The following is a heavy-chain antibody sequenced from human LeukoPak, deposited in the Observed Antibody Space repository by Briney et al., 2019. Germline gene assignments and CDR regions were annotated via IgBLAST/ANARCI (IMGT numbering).Heavy chain of an antibody. CDR2: IYYSGST. CDR3: ARGDYYYDSSGYYYGYFQH. CDR1: GGSIGNYY. Sequence: PSETLSLTCTVSGGSIGNYYWNWIRQPPGKGLEWIGYIYYSGSTIYNPSLKSRVTISVDTSKNQFSLKLSSVTAADAAVYYCARGDYYYDSSGYYYGYFQHWGQGTLVTVSS. J-gene: IGHJ1*01. V-gene: IGHV4-59*01. D-gene: IGHD3-22*01.